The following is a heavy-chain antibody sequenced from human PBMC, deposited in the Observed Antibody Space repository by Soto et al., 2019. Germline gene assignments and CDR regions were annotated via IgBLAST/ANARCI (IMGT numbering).Heavy chain of an antibody. Sequence: VESLKISGKGSGYNFASDWIGWVGQMPCKYLEWMGMILPSDSYTTYSPSFQGQVTVSADQSISTVYLQWSSLKASDTAMYYCATLAGTGSYRDLYFDNWGQGTPVTV. CDR1: GYNFASDW. V-gene: IGHV5-51*01. CDR2: ILPSDSYT. CDR3: ATLAGTGSYRDLYFDN. J-gene: IGHJ4*02. D-gene: IGHD1-26*01.